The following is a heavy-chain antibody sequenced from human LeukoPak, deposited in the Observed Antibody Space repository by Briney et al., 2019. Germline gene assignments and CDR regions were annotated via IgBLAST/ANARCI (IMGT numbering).Heavy chain of an antibody. D-gene: IGHD7-27*01. CDR1: GYTFTSYG. CDR3: AREEGNWGYAFDI. J-gene: IGHJ3*02. V-gene: IGHV1-18*01. Sequence: VASVKVSCEASGYTFTSYGISWVRQAPGQGLEWMGWISGSNGNTNYAQKLQGRVTMTTDTSTSTAYMELRSLRSDDTAVYYCAREEGNWGYAFDIWGQGTMVTVSS. CDR2: ISGSNGNT.